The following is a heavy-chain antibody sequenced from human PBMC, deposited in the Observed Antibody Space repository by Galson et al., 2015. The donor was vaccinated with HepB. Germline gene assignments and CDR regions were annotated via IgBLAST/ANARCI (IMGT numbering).Heavy chain of an antibody. CDR3: AKDRNSTSPGTYGMDV. D-gene: IGHD6-6*01. CDR1: GFPFSTYT. J-gene: IGHJ6*02. V-gene: IGHV3-23*01. CDR2: ISGSGGTT. Sequence: SLRVSCAASGFPFSTYTMSWVRQAPGKGLEWVSAISGSGGTTYYADSVRGRFTISRDNTKRTLYLQMNRLRGEDTALYYCAKDRNSTSPGTYGMDVWGQGTTVTVFS.